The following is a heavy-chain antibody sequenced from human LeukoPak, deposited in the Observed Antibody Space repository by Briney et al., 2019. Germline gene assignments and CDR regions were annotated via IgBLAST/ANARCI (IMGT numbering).Heavy chain of an antibody. Sequence: SETLSLTCSVSGASVSSYYWTWIRQPAGKGLEWIGRIYPSGTTHYNPSLKSRVTMSVDTSKNQFSLKVTSVTAADTAVYYCARGYYDSSGYLISYNWFDPWGQGTLVTVSS. V-gene: IGHV4-4*07. J-gene: IGHJ5*02. CDR2: IYPSGTT. D-gene: IGHD3-22*01. CDR3: ARGYYDSSGYLISYNWFDP. CDR1: GASVSSYY.